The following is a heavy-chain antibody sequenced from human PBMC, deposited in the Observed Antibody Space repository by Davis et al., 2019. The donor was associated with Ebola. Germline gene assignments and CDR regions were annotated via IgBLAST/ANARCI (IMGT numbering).Heavy chain of an antibody. CDR2: VSSDSKTI. CDR3: ARDRVPSAIRSCHS. CDR1: GFNFLAYS. D-gene: IGHD2-2*02. Sequence: PGGSLRLSCTTSGFNFLAYSMNWVRQAPGRGLEWISYVSSDSKTIYYADSVKGRFTISRDNSKNTLYLQMNSLSAEDTAIYYCARDRVPSAIRSCHSWGQGTLVTVSS. V-gene: IGHV3-48*01. J-gene: IGHJ4*02.